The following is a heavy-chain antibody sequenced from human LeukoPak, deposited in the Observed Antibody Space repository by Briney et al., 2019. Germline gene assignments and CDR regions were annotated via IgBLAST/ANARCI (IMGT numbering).Heavy chain of an antibody. D-gene: IGHD3-3*01. Sequence: GGSLRLSCAASGFTFSSYAMSWVRQAPGKGLEWVSAISGSGGSTYYADSVKGRFTISRDNSKNTLYLQMNSLRAEDTAVYYCAKDTGYYDFWSGYYSGWGQGTLVTVSS. V-gene: IGHV3-23*01. CDR1: GFTFSSYA. J-gene: IGHJ4*02. CDR3: AKDTGYYDFWSGYYSG. CDR2: ISGSGGST.